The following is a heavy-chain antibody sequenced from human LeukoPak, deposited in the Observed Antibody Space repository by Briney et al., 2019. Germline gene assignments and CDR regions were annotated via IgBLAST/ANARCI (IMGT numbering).Heavy chain of an antibody. CDR2: IQNDGSDK. CDR1: GINFSSSG. J-gene: IGHJ4*02. Sequence: LSGGSLRLSCAASGINFSSSGMHWARPAPGRGLELVTFIQNDGSDKYYAASVKGRFTISRDNSKNTVYLHMASLRADDTALYYCAREGGRAVPGRFDQWGQGTLVTVSS. V-gene: IGHV3-30*02. D-gene: IGHD6-13*01. CDR3: AREGGRAVPGRFDQ.